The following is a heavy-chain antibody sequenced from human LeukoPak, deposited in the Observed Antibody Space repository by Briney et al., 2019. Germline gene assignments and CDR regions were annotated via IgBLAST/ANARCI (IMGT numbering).Heavy chain of an antibody. J-gene: IGHJ4*02. CDR1: GYSFTSHG. CDR2: INPNSGGT. Sequence: GASVKVSCKASGYSFTSHGISWVRQAPGQGLEWMGWINPNSGGTNYAQKFQGRVTMTRDTSISTAYMELSRLRSDDTAVYYCASRSTIFGPVDYWGQGTLVTVSS. V-gene: IGHV1-2*02. D-gene: IGHD3-3*01. CDR3: ASRSTIFGPVDY.